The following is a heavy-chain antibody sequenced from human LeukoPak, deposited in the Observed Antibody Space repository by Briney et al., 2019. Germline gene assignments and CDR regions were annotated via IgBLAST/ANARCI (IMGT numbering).Heavy chain of an antibody. CDR2: LYGDGTT. CDR3: ARELLYHYYEY. J-gene: IGHJ4*02. D-gene: IGHD2-2*01. Sequence: AGGSLRLSCEVSGFTVSRHFMSWVRQAPGKGLDWVSVLYGDGTTHYADSVKGRFTISRDTSQNILYLEMNSLRADDTAVYYCARELLYHYYEYWGQGTPVTVSA. CDR1: GFTVSRHF. V-gene: IGHV3-53*01.